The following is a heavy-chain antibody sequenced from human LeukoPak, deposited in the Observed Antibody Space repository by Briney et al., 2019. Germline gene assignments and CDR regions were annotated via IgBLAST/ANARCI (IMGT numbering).Heavy chain of an antibody. V-gene: IGHV3-7*01. J-gene: IGHJ6*03. Sequence: PGGSLRLSCAASGFTFRSYWMTWVRQSPGKGLEWVANIKQDGSETYHVDSVKGRFTISRDNAKDSLYLEMNSLRAEDTAVYFCAKDSPRPNYHYVDVWGKGTTVTISS. CDR3: AKDSPRPNYHYVDV. CDR2: IKQDGSET. CDR1: GFTFRSYW.